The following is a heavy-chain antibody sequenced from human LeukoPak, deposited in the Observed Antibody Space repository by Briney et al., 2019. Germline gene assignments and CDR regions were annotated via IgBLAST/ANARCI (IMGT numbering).Heavy chain of an antibody. V-gene: IGHV1-69*06. D-gene: IGHD6-13*01. CDR3: ARILEGYGRIAAADY. J-gene: IGHJ4*02. CDR1: GGTFSSYA. CDR2: IIPIFGTA. Sequence: SVKVSCKASGGTFSSYAISWVRQAPGQGLEWMGGIIPIFGTANYAQKFQGRVTITADKSTSTAYMELSSLRSEDTAVYYCARILEGYGRIAAADYWGQGTLVTVSS.